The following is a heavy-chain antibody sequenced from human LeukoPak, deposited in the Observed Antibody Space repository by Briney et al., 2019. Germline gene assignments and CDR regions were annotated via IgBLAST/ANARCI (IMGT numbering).Heavy chain of an antibody. CDR3: AKDIDGIAAAGGTFDY. V-gene: IGHV3-9*01. CDR1: GFTFDDYA. D-gene: IGHD6-13*01. CDR2: ISWNSGSI. Sequence: PGGSLRLSCAASGFTFDDYAMHWVRQGPGKGLEWVSGISWNSGSIGYADSVKGRFTISRDNAKNSLYLQMNSLRAEDTALYYCAKDIDGIAAAGGTFDYWGQGTLVTVSS. J-gene: IGHJ4*02.